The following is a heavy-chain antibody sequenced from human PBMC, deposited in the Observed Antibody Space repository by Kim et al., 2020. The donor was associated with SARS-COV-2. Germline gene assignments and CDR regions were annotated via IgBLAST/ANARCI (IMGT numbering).Heavy chain of an antibody. CDR3: ARGHIGSYYYGMDV. J-gene: IGHJ6*02. Sequence: GGSLRLSCAASGFTFSSYAMHWVRQAPGKGLEWVAVISYDGSNKYYADSVKGRFTISRDNSKNTLYLHMNSLRAEDTAVYYCARGHIGSYYYGMDVWGQG. D-gene: IGHD2-21*01. CDR2: ISYDGSNK. V-gene: IGHV3-30-3*01. CDR1: GFTFSSYA.